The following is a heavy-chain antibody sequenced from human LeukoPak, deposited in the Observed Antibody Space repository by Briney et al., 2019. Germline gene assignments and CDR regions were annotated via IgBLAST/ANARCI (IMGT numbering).Heavy chain of an antibody. Sequence: ASVRVSCKASNYTYTDYGIYWVRQAPGQGLERVGWISAFNGHTYYAQKLQGRITMTTDAPTATAHMELRSLRSDDTAVYYCARALAVLGRGPRDFDFWGQGTLVTVSS. D-gene: IGHD4/OR15-4a*01. CDR2: ISAFNGHT. V-gene: IGHV1-18*01. J-gene: IGHJ4*02. CDR3: ARALAVLGRGPRDFDF. CDR1: NYTYTDYG.